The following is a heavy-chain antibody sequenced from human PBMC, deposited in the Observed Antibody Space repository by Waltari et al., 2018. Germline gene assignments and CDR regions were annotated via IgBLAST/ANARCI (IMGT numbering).Heavy chain of an antibody. D-gene: IGHD5-12*01. J-gene: IGHJ4*02. V-gene: IGHV3-30-3*01. CDR3: ARGGYDYLRYYFDY. Sequence: QGQLVESGGGVVQPGRSLTLSCAASGFSFSKYAFHWVRQAPGKGLEWVAVISFDGSIESYADSVKGRFTIARDNSKGTLYVQMNSLRVEDTAVYYCARGGYDYLRYYFDYWGQGTLVTVSS. CDR2: ISFDGSIE. CDR1: GFSFSKYA.